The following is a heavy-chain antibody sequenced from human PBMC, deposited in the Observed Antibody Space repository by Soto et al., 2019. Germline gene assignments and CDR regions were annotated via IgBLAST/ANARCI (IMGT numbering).Heavy chain of an antibody. D-gene: IGHD1-7*01. CDR1: GFRFATYG. J-gene: IGHJ5*02. CDR2: IWYDGSKK. CDR3: ARDIRGRTNYFDP. V-gene: IGHV3-33*01. Sequence: QVQLVESGGGVVQPGRSLRLSCAGTGFRFATYGLHWVRQAPGKGLEWVAVIWYDGSKKYYADSVKGRFTISRDDSRSALYLQMNSLRAEDTAVYYCARDIRGRTNYFDPWGEGTLVTVSS.